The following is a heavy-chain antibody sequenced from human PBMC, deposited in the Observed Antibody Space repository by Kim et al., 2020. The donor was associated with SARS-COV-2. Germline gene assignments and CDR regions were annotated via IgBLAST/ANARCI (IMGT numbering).Heavy chain of an antibody. CDR3: ARGRRLRGIVVVPAAPLVAFDI. D-gene: IGHD2-2*01. CDR1: GGSFSGYY. J-gene: IGHJ3*02. Sequence: SETLSLTCAVYGGSFSGYYWSWIRQPPGKGLEWIGEINHSGSTNYNPSLKSRVTISVDTAKNQFSLKLSSVTAADTAVYYCARGRRLRGIVVVPAAPLVAFDIWVQGTMVCVSS. V-gene: IGHV4-34*01. CDR2: INHSGST.